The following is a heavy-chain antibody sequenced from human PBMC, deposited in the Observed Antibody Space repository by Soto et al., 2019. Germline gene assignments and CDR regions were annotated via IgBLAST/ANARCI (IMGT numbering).Heavy chain of an antibody. Sequence: SETLSLTCAVYGGSFSGYYWSWIRQPPGKGLEWIGEINHSGSTNYNPSLKSRVTISVDTSKNQFSLKLSSVTAADTAVYYCATAVRLTMVRGVRTEYYYGMDVWGQGTTVTVSS. V-gene: IGHV4-34*01. J-gene: IGHJ6*02. CDR2: INHSGST. CDR1: GGSFSGYY. CDR3: ATAVRLTMVRGVRTEYYYGMDV. D-gene: IGHD3-10*01.